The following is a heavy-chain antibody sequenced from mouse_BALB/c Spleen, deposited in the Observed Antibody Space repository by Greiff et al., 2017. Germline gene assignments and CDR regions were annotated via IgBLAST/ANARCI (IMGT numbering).Heavy chain of an antibody. D-gene: IGHD2-14*01. V-gene: IGHV5-17*02. CDR2: ISSGSSTI. J-gene: IGHJ4*01. Sequence: EVMLVESGGGLVQPGGSRKLSCAASGFTFSSFGMHWVRQAPEKGLEWVAYISSGSSTIYYADTVKGRFTITRDNPKNTLFLQMTSLRSEDTAMYYCARGGYEYYYAMDYWGQGTSVTVSS. CDR1: GFTFSSFG. CDR3: ARGGYEYYYAMDY.